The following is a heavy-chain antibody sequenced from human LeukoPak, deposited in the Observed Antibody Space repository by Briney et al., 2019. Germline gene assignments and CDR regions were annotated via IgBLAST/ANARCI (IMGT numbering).Heavy chain of an antibody. J-gene: IGHJ4*02. CDR3: ARSPYRGYDFDY. V-gene: IGHV4-30-2*01. CDR2: IYHSGST. D-gene: IGHD5-12*01. CDR1: GGSISSGGYS. Sequence: SETLSLTCAVSGGSISSGGYSWSWIRQPPGKGLEWIGYIYHSGSTYYNPSLKSRVTISVDRSKNQFSLKLSSVTAADTAVYYCARSPYRGYDFDYWGQGTLVTVSS.